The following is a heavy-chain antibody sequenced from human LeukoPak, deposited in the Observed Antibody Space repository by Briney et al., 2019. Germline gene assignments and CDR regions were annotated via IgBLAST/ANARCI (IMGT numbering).Heavy chain of an antibody. CDR1: GFTFSTYW. V-gene: IGHV3-7*01. Sequence: GGSLRLSCAASGFTFSTYWMGWVRLAPGKGLGWVAFIKEDGSMKYCVDSVKGRFTISRDNAQNSLNLQMNNLRVEDTAVYYCVRERGSRAGSDYWGQGTRVTVSS. D-gene: IGHD3-10*01. J-gene: IGHJ4*02. CDR3: VRERGSRAGSDY. CDR2: IKEDGSMK.